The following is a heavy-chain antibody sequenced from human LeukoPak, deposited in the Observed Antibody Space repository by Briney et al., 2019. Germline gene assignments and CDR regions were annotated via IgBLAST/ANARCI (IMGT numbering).Heavy chain of an antibody. CDR1: GDSVPSAGYF. V-gene: IGHV4-31*03. CDR3: ARDVVVTSSPDAFDI. J-gene: IGHJ3*02. CDR2: MSNSGTT. Sequence: SQTLSLTCPVSGDSVPSAGYFWTWIRRHPGKGLEWIGYMSNSGTTSYNPPLKSRVSISVDASTNQFSLSLRSVTAADTAVYYCARDVVVTSSPDAFDIWGQGTVVTVSS. D-gene: IGHD2-21*02.